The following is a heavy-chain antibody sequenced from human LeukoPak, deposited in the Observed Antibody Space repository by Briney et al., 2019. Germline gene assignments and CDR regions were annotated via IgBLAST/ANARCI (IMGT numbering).Heavy chain of an antibody. D-gene: IGHD5-24*01. J-gene: IGHJ6*02. CDR1: GFTFSNYA. Sequence: GGSLRLSCVASGFTFSNYAMHWVRQAPGKGLEWVAIIASDGTKAYYADSVKGRFSISRDNSKNTVDLQMNTLRTEDTAIYYCAKDRSREAIYKGALDVWGQGTTVTVSS. V-gene: IGHV3-30-3*01. CDR2: IASDGTKA. CDR3: AKDRSREAIYKGALDV.